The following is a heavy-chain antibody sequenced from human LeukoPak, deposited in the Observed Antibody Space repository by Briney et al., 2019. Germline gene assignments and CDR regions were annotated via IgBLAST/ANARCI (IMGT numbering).Heavy chain of an antibody. CDR1: GGSISSGGYY. D-gene: IGHD4-17*01. Sequence: PSQTLSLTCTVSGGSISSGGYYWSWIRQHPGKGLEWIGYIYYSGSTYYNPSLKSRVTISVDTSKNQFSLKLSSVTAADTAVYYCARLGTVTDWYFDLWGRGTLVTVSS. CDR2: IYYSGST. CDR3: ARLGTVTDWYFDL. V-gene: IGHV4-31*03. J-gene: IGHJ2*01.